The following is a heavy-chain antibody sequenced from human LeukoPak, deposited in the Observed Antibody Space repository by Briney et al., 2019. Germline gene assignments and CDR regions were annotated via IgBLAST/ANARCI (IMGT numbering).Heavy chain of an antibody. J-gene: IGHJ4*02. CDR3: ARAYTSWSFDY. CDR2: IYYSGNT. CDR1: GVSVTTYY. V-gene: IGHV4-59*02. D-gene: IGHD2-2*02. Sequence: PSETLSLTCTVSGVSVTTYYWSWIRQPPGKGLEWIGFIYYSGNTNYNPSLKSRVTISVDTSKNQFSLKLSPVTAADTAVYYCARAYTSWSFDYWGQGTLVTVSS.